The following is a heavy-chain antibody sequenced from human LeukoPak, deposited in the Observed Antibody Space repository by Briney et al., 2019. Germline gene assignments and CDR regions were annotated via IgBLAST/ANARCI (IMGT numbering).Heavy chain of an antibody. CDR2: ISGSGGST. CDR3: AKDPTMIVVVIPDY. J-gene: IGHJ4*02. Sequence: GGSLRLSCAASGFTFSSYSMNWVRQAPGKGLEWVSAISGSGGSTYYADSVKGRFTISRDNSKNMLYLQMNSLRAEDTAVYYCAKDPTMIVVVIPDYWGQGTLVTVSS. V-gene: IGHV3-23*01. CDR1: GFTFSSYS. D-gene: IGHD3-22*01.